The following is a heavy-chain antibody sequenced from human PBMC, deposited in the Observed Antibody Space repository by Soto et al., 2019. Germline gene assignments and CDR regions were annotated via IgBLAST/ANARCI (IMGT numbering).Heavy chain of an antibody. CDR2: IKQDGSEK. Sequence: EVQLVESGGGLVQPGGSLRLSCAASGFSFSGHWMGWVRQAPGKGLEWVVNIKQDGSEKYYADSVKGRFTISRDNAKNSLYLQMDSLRAEDTAVYYCASWTYNSGWYLDSWGQGTLVTVSS. V-gene: IGHV3-7*03. CDR3: ASWTYNSGWYLDS. CDR1: GFSFSGHW. J-gene: IGHJ4*02. D-gene: IGHD6-19*01.